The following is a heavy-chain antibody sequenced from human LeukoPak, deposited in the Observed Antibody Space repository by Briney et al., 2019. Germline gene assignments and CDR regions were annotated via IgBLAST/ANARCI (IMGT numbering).Heavy chain of an antibody. J-gene: IGHJ4*02. CDR2: IKQDGSEK. V-gene: IGHV3-7*01. CDR1: GFTFSSYW. Sequence: GGSLRLSCAASGFTFSSYWMSWVRQAPGKGLEWVANIKQDGSEKYYVDSVKGRFTISRDNAKNSLYLQMNSLRAEDTAVYYCAREPADCYDSSGLDYWGQGTLVTVSS. D-gene: IGHD3-22*01. CDR3: AREPADCYDSSGLDY.